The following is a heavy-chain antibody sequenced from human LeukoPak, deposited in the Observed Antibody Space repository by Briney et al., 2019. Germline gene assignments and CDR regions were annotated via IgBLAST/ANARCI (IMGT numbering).Heavy chain of an antibody. CDR3: AKIDSSGWYDFDY. D-gene: IGHD6-19*01. V-gene: IGHV3-23*01. CDR2: ISGSGGST. J-gene: IGHJ4*02. Sequence: GGSLRLSCAASGFSFTSYAMSWVRQAPGKGLEWVSAISGSGGSTYYADSVKGRFTISRDNSKNTLYLQMNSLRAEDTAVYYCAKIDSSGWYDFDYWGQGTLVTVSS. CDR1: GFSFTSYA.